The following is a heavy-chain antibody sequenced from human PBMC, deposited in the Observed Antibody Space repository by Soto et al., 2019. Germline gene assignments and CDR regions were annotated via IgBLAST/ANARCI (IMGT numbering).Heavy chain of an antibody. CDR3: ARVEIEYGDYGGFKGSYWFDP. CDR1: GGTFSSYA. D-gene: IGHD4-17*01. J-gene: IGHJ5*02. Sequence: QVQLVQSGAEVKKPGSSVKVSCKASGGTFSSYAISWVRQAPGQGLEWMGGIIPIFGTANYAQKFQGRVTITADESTITAYMELSRLRSEDTAVYYCARVEIEYGDYGGFKGSYWFDPWGQGTLVTVSS. V-gene: IGHV1-69*12. CDR2: IIPIFGTA.